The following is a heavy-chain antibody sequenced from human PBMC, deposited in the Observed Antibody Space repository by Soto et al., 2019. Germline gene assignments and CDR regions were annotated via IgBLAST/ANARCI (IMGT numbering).Heavy chain of an antibody. CDR3: ARGIWRSYRYTATQFDY. Sequence: SETLSLTCTVSGGSISSGGYYWSWIRQHPGKGLEWIGYIYYSGSTYYNPSLKSRVTISVDTSKNQFSLKLSSVTAADTAVYYCARGIWRSYRYTATQFDYWGEGTLVTVSS. D-gene: IGHD3-16*02. J-gene: IGHJ4*02. V-gene: IGHV4-31*03. CDR1: GGSISSGGYY. CDR2: IYYSGST.